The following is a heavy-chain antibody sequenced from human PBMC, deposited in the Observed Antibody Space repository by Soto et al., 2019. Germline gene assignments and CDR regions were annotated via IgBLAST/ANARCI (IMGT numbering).Heavy chain of an antibody. CDR1: GGSFSGYY. V-gene: IGHV4-34*01. Sequence: QVQLQQWGAGLLKPSETLSLTCAVYGGSFSGYYWSWIRQPPGKGLEWIGEINHSGSTNYNPSLKSRVTISVDTSKNQFSLKLSSVTAADTAVYYCARGRGYNWNYGYYYYGMDVWGQGTTVIVSS. J-gene: IGHJ6*02. D-gene: IGHD1-7*01. CDR2: INHSGST. CDR3: ARGRGYNWNYGYYYYGMDV.